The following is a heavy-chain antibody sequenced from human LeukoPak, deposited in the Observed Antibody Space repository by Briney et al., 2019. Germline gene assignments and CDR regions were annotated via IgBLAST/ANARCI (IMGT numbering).Heavy chain of an antibody. D-gene: IGHD1-26*01. CDR1: GGSISSYY. J-gene: IGHJ2*01. Sequence: SETLSLTCTVSGGSISSYYWSWIRQPPGKGLKCIGYIYYSWSTNYNPSLKSRVTISVDTSKNQFSLKLSSVTAADTAVYYCARGVQGATPYWFFDLWGRGTLVTVSS. V-gene: IGHV4-59*01. CDR2: IYYSWST. CDR3: ARGVQGATPYWFFDL.